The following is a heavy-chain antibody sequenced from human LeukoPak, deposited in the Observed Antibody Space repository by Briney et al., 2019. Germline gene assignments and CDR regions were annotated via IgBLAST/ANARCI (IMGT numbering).Heavy chain of an antibody. CDR3: ARAEALLPYLY. Sequence: GGSLRPSCAASGFTFSTYGINWVRQAQGKGLEWVSYISSGSDSIHYADSLKGRFTVSRDNAKNSLFLQMNSLRDEDTAVYYCARAEALLPYLYWGQGTLVTVSS. D-gene: IGHD2-15*01. V-gene: IGHV3-48*02. CDR2: ISSGSDSI. CDR1: GFTFSTYG. J-gene: IGHJ4*02.